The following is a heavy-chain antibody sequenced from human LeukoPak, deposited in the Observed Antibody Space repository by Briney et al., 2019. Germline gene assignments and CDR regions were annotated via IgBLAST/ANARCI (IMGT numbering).Heavy chain of an antibody. V-gene: IGHV4-59*01. CDR1: GGSISSYY. CDR3: ARANDILTGYSPGDAFDI. J-gene: IGHJ3*02. D-gene: IGHD3-9*01. CDR2: TYYSGST. Sequence: PSETLSLTCTVSGGSISSYYWSWIRQPPGKGLEWIGYTYYSGSTNYNPSLKSRVTTSVDTSKNQFSLKLSSVTAADTAVYYCARANDILTGYSPGDAFDIWGQGTMVTVSS.